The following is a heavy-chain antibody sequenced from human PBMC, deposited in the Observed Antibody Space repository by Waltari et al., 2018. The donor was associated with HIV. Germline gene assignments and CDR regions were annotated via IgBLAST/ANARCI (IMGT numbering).Heavy chain of an antibody. CDR1: GFTFTGYA. V-gene: IGHV3-23*01. CDR2: ISGSGGYT. Sequence: EVQLLESGGGLVQPGGSLRLSCAASGFTFTGYAMSWVRQAPGTGLEWVSAISGSGGYTYYGESVKGRFTISRDNSKNTLYLQMNSLRAEDTAVYYCAKDRNHLYYFDYWGQGTLVTVSS. CDR3: AKDRNHLYYFDY. D-gene: IGHD2-8*01. J-gene: IGHJ4*02.